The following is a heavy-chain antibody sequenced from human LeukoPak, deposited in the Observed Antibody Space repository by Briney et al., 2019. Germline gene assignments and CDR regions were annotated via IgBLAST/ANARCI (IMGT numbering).Heavy chain of an antibody. V-gene: IGHV3-23*01. CDR3: AKSGSGWYYNWFDP. CDR1: GFTFSSYA. J-gene: IGHJ5*02. Sequence: GGSLRLSCAASGFTFSSYAMSWVRRAPGKGLEWVSAISGSGGNTYYADSVKGRFTISRDNSKNTLYLQMNSLRAEDTAVYYCAKSGSGWYYNWFDPWGQGTLVTVSS. D-gene: IGHD6-19*01. CDR2: ISGSGGNT.